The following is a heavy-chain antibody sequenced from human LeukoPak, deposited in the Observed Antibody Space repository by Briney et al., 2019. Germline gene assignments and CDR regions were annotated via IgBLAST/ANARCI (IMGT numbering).Heavy chain of an antibody. CDR3: ARIGDLRFLEWPIDY. CDR1: GGSISSGSYY. J-gene: IGHJ4*02. D-gene: IGHD3-3*01. CDR2: IYTSGST. V-gene: IGHV4-61*02. Sequence: SETLSLTCTVSGGSISSGSYYWSWIRQPAGKGLEWIGRIYTSGSTNYNPSLKSRVTISVDTSKNQFSLKLSSVTAADTAVYYCARIGDLRFLEWPIDYWGQGTLVTVSS.